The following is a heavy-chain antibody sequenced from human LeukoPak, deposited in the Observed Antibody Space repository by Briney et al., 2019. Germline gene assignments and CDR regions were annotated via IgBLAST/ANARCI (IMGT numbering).Heavy chain of an antibody. CDR1: GFTFGVYA. J-gene: IGHJ3*01. Sequence: GGYLRLSCAASGFTFGVYAMHWVRQPPGKGLEWVGRIRSRANSYTTAFAASVKGRFTISRDDSKNTAFLQMNSLKTDDTAVYYCTRLVVGDAFDVWGQATTVTVSS. CDR3: TRLVVGDAFDV. V-gene: IGHV3-73*01. CDR2: IRSRANSYTT. D-gene: IGHD2-15*01.